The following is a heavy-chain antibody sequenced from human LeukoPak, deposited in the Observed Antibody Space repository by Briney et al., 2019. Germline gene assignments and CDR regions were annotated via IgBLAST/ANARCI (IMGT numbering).Heavy chain of an antibody. Sequence: GGPLRLSCAASGFTFDDYTMHWVRQAPGKGLEWVCLTNWDGTNTLCAGSVKGRFTISRDNNKSSLFLQMNSLKPEDTALYYCPKGDSGHDSIFHPPGAFDSWGQGTLVTVSS. J-gene: IGHJ4*02. CDR1: GFTFDDYT. CDR2: TNWDGTNT. D-gene: IGHD3-22*01. V-gene: IGHV3-43*01. CDR3: PKGDSGHDSIFHPPGAFDS.